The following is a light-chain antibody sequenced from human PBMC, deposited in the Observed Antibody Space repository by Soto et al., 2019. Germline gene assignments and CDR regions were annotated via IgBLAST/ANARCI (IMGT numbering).Light chain of an antibody. Sequence: QSALTQPASVSGSPGQSITISCTGTSSDVGGYNYLSWYQQHPGKAPRVMIYEVSNRPSGVSNRFSGSKYGNTASLTISGLQAEDESDYFCSSYTTSAPPVFGGGTKLTVL. J-gene: IGLJ3*02. CDR2: EVS. V-gene: IGLV2-14*01. CDR3: SSYTTSAPPV. CDR1: SSDVGGYNY.